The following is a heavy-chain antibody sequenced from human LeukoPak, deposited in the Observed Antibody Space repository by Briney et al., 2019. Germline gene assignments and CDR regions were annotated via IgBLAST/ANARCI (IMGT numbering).Heavy chain of an antibody. CDR1: GFTFSTYE. CDR3: AKDIRLAGTIDY. Sequence: PGGSLRLSCAASGFTFSTYEMNWVRQAPGKGLEWISYISSSGTTIYYADSVKGRFTISRDNSKNTLYLQMNSLRAEDTAVYYCAKDIRLAGTIDYWGQGTLVTVSS. D-gene: IGHD6-13*01. V-gene: IGHV3-48*03. J-gene: IGHJ4*02. CDR2: ISSSGTTI.